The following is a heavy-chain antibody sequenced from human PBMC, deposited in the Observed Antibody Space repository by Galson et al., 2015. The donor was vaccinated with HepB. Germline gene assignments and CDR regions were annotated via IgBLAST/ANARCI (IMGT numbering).Heavy chain of an antibody. Sequence: SETLSLTCAVYGGSFSGYYWSWIRQPPGKGLEWIGEINHSGSTNYNPSLKSRVTISVDTSKNQFSLKLSSVTAADTAVYYCARGSRIPGEYDFWSGYSGSYWYFDLWGRGTLVTVSS. V-gene: IGHV4-34*01. J-gene: IGHJ2*01. CDR2: INHSGST. D-gene: IGHD3-3*01. CDR1: GGSFSGYY. CDR3: ARGSRIPGEYDFWSGYSGSYWYFDL.